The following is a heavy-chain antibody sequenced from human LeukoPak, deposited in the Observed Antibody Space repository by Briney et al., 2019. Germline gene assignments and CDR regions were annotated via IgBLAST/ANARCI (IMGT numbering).Heavy chain of an antibody. Sequence: GGSLRLSCAASGFTFSNYAMHWVRQAPGKGLEWVAVISYDGGNKYYADSVKGRFTISRDNSRNTLYLQVNSLRAEDTAVYYCARAQLGFDYWGQGTLVTVSS. CDR1: GFTFSNYA. J-gene: IGHJ4*02. V-gene: IGHV3-30*04. CDR2: ISYDGGNK. CDR3: ARAQLGFDY. D-gene: IGHD6-13*01.